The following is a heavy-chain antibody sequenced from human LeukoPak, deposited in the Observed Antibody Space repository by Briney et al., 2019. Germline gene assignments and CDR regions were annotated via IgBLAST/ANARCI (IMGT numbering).Heavy chain of an antibody. Sequence: SETLSLTCTVSGGSVSSSNYSWSWIRQPPGKGLEWVGYMTYSGSTHYNPSLKSRVTISVDTSKNQFSLKLISVTAADTAVYYCARDPVRGDGYNFDYWGQGTLVTVSS. CDR1: GGSVSSSNYS. D-gene: IGHD5-24*01. J-gene: IGHJ4*02. CDR2: MTYSGST. V-gene: IGHV4-61*01. CDR3: ARDPVRGDGYNFDY.